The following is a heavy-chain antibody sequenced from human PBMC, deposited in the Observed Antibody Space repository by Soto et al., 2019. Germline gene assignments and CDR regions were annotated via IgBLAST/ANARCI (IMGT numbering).Heavy chain of an antibody. CDR3: ASEGYSSSWYNPMARYFDY. D-gene: IGHD6-13*01. CDR2: INHSGST. CDR1: GGSFSGYY. Sequence: SETLSLTCAVYGGSFSGYYWSCIRQPPGKGLEWIGEINHSGSTNYNPSLKSRVTISVDTSKNQFSLKLSSVTAADTAVYYCASEGYSSSWYNPMARYFDYWGQGTMVTVSS. V-gene: IGHV4-34*01. J-gene: IGHJ4*02.